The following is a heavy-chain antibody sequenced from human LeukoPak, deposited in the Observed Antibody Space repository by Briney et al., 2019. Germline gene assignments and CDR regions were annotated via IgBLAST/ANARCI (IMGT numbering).Heavy chain of an antibody. CDR3: ARQTTGSVLGY. V-gene: IGHV3-7*01. D-gene: IGHD3-9*01. Sequence: GGSLRLSCAASGFTFSSYSMNWVRQAPGKGLEWVANIKQDGSEKYYVDSVKGRFTISRDNAKNSLYLQMNSLRAEDTAIYYCARQTTGSVLGYWGQGTLVTVSS. CDR2: IKQDGSEK. J-gene: IGHJ4*02. CDR1: GFTFSSYS.